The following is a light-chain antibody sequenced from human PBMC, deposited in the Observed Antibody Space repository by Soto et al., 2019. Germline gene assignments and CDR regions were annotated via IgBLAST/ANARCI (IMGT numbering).Light chain of an antibody. CDR1: QSVSSY. V-gene: IGKV3-11*01. Sequence: EIVLTQSPATLSLSPGERATLSCRASQSVSSYLVWYQQKPGQAPSVLIYDASSRAAGIPGRFSGSGSGTDFPLTINILEPEDFAVYYCQHRSTWPPYTFGQGTKLEIK. CDR3: QHRSTWPPYT. CDR2: DAS. J-gene: IGKJ2*01.